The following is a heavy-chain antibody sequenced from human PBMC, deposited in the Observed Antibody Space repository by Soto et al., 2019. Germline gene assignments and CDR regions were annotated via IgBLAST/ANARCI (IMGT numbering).Heavy chain of an antibody. V-gene: IGHV4-31*03. CDR2: IYYSGST. CDR1: GASISSGGYY. D-gene: IGHD1-26*01. CDR3: AKAQARELLFDF. Sequence: SETLSLTCTVSGASISSGGYYWSWIRQHPGKGLEWIANIYYSGSTYYNPSLKSRVTISIDTPKNQFSLKLSSVTAADTAVYYCAKAQARELLFDFWGQGTLVTVSS. J-gene: IGHJ4*02.